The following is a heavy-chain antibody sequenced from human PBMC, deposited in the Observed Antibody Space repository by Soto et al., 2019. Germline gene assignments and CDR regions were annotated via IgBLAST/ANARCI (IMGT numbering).Heavy chain of an antibody. J-gene: IGHJ4*02. Sequence: QVQLQESGPGLVKPSQTLSLTCTVSGGSISSGGYYWSWIRQHPGKGLEWIGYIYYSGSTYYNPSLKSXXTXSAXASKNQFSLKLSSVTAADTAVYYCARVTTAMAFDYWGQGTLVTVSS. D-gene: IGHD5-18*01. V-gene: IGHV4-31*03. CDR1: GGSISSGGYY. CDR2: IYYSGST. CDR3: ARVTTAMAFDY.